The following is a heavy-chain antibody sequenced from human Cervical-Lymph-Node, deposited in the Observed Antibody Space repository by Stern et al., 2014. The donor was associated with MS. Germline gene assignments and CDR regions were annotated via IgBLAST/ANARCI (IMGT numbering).Heavy chain of an antibody. J-gene: IGHJ6*02. V-gene: IGHV1-2*06. Sequence: QVQLVQSGAEVMQPGASVKVSCKASGYTFNVYYIHWVRQAPGQGLEWMGRINPNSGATNHAQKFQGRFTMTRDPSISTAYMELSRLRSDDTAMYYCARDGEPYYYGAGTYVDYYYGMDVWGQGTTVTVSS. CDR2: INPNSGAT. CDR3: ARDGEPYYYGAGTYVDYYYGMDV. CDR1: GYTFNVYY. D-gene: IGHD3-10*01.